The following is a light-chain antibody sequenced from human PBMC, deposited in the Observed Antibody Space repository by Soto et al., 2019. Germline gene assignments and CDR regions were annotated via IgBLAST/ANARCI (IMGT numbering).Light chain of an antibody. CDR1: ESVSDV. CDR2: RAS. V-gene: IGKV3-15*01. CDR3: QQYNNWPAWT. J-gene: IGKJ1*01. Sequence: IVLTQSPANLSMSPGEMATLSCSASESVSDVLAWYQQKPGRAPRLLIYRASTRATGIPARFSGSGSGTEFTLTISSLQSEDFAVYYCQQYNNWPAWTFGQGTKVDIK.